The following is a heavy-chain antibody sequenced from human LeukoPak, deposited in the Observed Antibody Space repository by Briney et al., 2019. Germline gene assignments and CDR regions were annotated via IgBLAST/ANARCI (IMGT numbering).Heavy chain of an antibody. V-gene: IGHV4-39*01. Sequence: PSETLSLTCSVSGCYISSSSHHWGWIRQPPGKGLEWLGSIDYSGSSYYNPTLKSSVTISVDTSKNQFSLQLSSVIAADTAVYYCARCHYYYGSGSYRGYFDYGGQGTLASVSS. CDR1: GCYISSSSHH. CDR2: IDYSGSS. CDR3: ARCHYYYGSGSYRGYFDY. J-gene: IGHJ4*02. D-gene: IGHD3-10*01.